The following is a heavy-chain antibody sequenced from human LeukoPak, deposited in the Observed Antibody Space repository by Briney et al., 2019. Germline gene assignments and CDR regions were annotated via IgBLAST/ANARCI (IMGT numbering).Heavy chain of an antibody. V-gene: IGHV3-23*01. CDR1: GFTFSSYA. J-gene: IGHJ4*02. D-gene: IGHD2-8*01. CDR3: AKVPSNGGNSDDF. CDR2: LSSSGSNT. Sequence: PGGSLRLSCVASGFTFSSYAMSWVRQAPGKGLEWVSALSSSGSNTHYADSVKGRFTISRDNSKNMVFLQMTSLRVEDTAVCYCAKVPSNGGNSDDFWGQGTQVTVSS.